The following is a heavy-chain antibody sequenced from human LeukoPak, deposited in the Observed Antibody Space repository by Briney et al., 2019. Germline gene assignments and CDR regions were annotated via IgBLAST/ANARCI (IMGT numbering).Heavy chain of an antibody. Sequence: RSGGSLRLSCAGYGFTLSSNWMHWVRQAPGKGLVWVSRIYSDGSRTNYADSVKGRFTISGDNAKNSLYLQMNSLRAEDTAVYYCARDPKIQLWTLGSKGRFDPWGQGTLVTVSS. D-gene: IGHD5-18*01. CDR1: GFTLSSNW. CDR3: ARDPKIQLWTLGSKGRFDP. V-gene: IGHV3-74*01. CDR2: IYSDGSRT. J-gene: IGHJ5*02.